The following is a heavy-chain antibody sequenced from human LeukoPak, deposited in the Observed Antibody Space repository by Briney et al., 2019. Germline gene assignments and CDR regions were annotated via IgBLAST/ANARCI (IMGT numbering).Heavy chain of an antibody. CDR2: ISSSGSTI. J-gene: IGHJ4*02. Sequence: GGSLRLSCAASGFTFSDYEMNWVRQAPGKGLEWVSYISSSGSTIYYADSVKGRFTISRDNAKNSLYLQMNSLRAEDTAVYYCARVKGRKMVILDYWGQGTLVTVSS. V-gene: IGHV3-48*03. CDR3: ARVKGRKMVILDY. D-gene: IGHD3-22*01. CDR1: GFTFSDYE.